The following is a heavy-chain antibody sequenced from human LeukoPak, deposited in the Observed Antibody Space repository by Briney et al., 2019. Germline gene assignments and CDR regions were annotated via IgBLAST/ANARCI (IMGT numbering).Heavy chain of an antibody. Sequence: PGGSLRLSCAASGFTFSSYSMNWVRQAPGKGLEWVSSISSSSSYIYYADSVKGRFTISRDNSKNTLYLQMNSLRAEDTAVYYCAKVRVPAAIYSGMDVWGQGTTVTVSS. J-gene: IGHJ6*02. CDR1: GFTFSSYS. CDR3: AKVRVPAAIYSGMDV. V-gene: IGHV3-21*04. CDR2: ISSSSSYI. D-gene: IGHD2-2*01.